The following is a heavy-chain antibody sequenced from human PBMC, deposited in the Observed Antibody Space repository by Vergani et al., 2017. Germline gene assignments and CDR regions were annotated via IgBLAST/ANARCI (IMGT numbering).Heavy chain of an antibody. CDR1: GYNFATEW. V-gene: IGHV5-51*01. D-gene: IGHD5-18*01. Sequence: EVHLVQSGAEVKEPGESLRISCKGSGYNFATEWIGWVRQMPGKGLEWMGIIYPGDSDTKYNPSFQGQVTISVDKSISVAYLQWDSLQASDTAIYYCARLSGNDGYLYFDYWGQGTLVTVSS. J-gene: IGHJ4*02. CDR2: IYPGDSDT. CDR3: ARLSGNDGYLYFDY.